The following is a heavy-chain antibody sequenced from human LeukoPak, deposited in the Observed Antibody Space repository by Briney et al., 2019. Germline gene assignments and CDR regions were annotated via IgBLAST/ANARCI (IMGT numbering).Heavy chain of an antibody. CDR1: GYTFTSYG. V-gene: IGHV1-18*01. J-gene: IGHJ5*02. Sequence: GASVKVSCKASGYTFTSYGISWVRQAPGQGLEWIGWISAYNGNTNCAQKLQGRVTMTTDTSTSTAYMELRSLRSDDTAVYYCARDGTYYYGSGSYFIWWDNWFDPWGQGTLVTVSS. CDR2: ISAYNGNT. D-gene: IGHD3-10*01. CDR3: ARDGTYYYGSGSYFIWWDNWFDP.